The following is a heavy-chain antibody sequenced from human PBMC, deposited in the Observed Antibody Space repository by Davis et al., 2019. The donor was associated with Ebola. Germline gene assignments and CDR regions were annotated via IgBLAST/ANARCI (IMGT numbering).Heavy chain of an antibody. Sequence: GESLKISCAASGFTFSSYSMNWVRQAPWKGLEWVSSISTGSSYIYYGDSVRGRFTISRDNAKNSLYLQMNSLRAEDTAVYYSAGLDGSGSYFGYGMDVWGQGTTVTVSS. CDR2: ISTGSSYI. D-gene: IGHD3-10*01. V-gene: IGHV3-21*01. J-gene: IGHJ6*02. CDR1: GFTFSSYS. CDR3: AGLDGSGSYFGYGMDV.